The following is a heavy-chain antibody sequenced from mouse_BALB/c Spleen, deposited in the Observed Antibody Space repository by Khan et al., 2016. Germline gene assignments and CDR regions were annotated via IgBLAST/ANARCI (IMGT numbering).Heavy chain of an antibody. CDR3: ASNYYDHNAGFAN. CDR2: ISSGTTTI. CDR1: GFTFSSFG. V-gene: IGHV5-17*02. J-gene: IGHJ3*01. Sequence: EVELVESGGGLVQPGGSRKLSCAASGFTFSSFGMHWVRQAPEMGLEWVAYISSGTTTIYYADTVKGRFTISRDNPYNTLFLQMTSLRSEDTATYYCASNYYDHNAGFANWGQGTLVTVSA. D-gene: IGHD2-4*01.